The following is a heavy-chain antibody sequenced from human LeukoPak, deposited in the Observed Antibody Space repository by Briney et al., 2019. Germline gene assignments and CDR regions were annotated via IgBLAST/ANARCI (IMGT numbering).Heavy chain of an antibody. CDR1: GFSVSNNY. D-gene: IGHD4-23*01. CDR3: ASFSTSVLIKDF. Sequence: GGSLRLSCAASGFSVSNNYMSWVRQAPGKGLEWVSVIYSGGSTFYADSVKGRFTISRDNTKNSLYLQLNNLRDEDTAVYYCASFSTSVLIKDFWGQGTLVTVSS. V-gene: IGHV3-66*01. CDR2: IYSGGST. J-gene: IGHJ4*02.